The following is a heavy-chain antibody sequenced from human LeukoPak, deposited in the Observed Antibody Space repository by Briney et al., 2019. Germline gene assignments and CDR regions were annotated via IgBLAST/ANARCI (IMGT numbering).Heavy chain of an antibody. CDR1: GFTFSTYG. CDR3: VKETSPFVGFDY. D-gene: IGHD2-21*01. J-gene: IGHJ4*02. Sequence: VGSLRLSCAASGFTFSTYGMHWVRQAPGRGWERLAVIWSNGNNKYYAESVKGRFTISRENFKNTLYLQLNSLRAEDTGVYSCVKETSPFVGFDYWGQGTLVTVSS. V-gene: IGHV3-33*06. CDR2: IWSNGNNK.